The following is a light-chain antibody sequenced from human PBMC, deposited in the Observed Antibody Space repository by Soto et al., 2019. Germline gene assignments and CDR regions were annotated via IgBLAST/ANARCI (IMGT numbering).Light chain of an antibody. Sequence: QSALTQPASVSGSPGQSITISCTGTSSDVGGHNYVSWYQHHPGKAPKLMIYEVNKRPSGVPDRFSGSKSGNTASLTVSGLQAEDEADYYCSSYAGSSNVFGTGTKLTVL. CDR2: EVN. V-gene: IGLV2-8*01. J-gene: IGLJ1*01. CDR3: SSYAGSSNV. CDR1: SSDVGGHNY.